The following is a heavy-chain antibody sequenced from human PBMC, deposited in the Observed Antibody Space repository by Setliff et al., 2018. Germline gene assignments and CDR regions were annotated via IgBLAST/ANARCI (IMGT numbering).Heavy chain of an antibody. CDR1: GGSISSGGYY. CDR2: IYYSGST. Sequence: ASETLSLTCTVSGGSISSGGYYWGWIRQPPGKGLEWIGSIYYSGSTYYNPSLKSRVTISVDTSKNQFSLKLSSVTAADTAVYYCARVSMYSSSWYYYYYGMDVWGQGTTVTVSS. V-gene: IGHV4-39*07. D-gene: IGHD6-13*01. CDR3: ARVSMYSSSWYYYYYGMDV. J-gene: IGHJ6*02.